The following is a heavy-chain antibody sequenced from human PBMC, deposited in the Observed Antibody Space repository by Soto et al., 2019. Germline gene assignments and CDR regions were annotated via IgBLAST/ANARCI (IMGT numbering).Heavy chain of an antibody. V-gene: IGHV3-43*01. CDR2: ISWDGGST. J-gene: IGHJ4*02. D-gene: IGHD1-26*01. CDR3: AKDMARGELLFPFDY. CDR1: GFTFDDYT. Sequence: GGSLRLSCAASGFTFDDYTMHWVRQAPGKGLEWVSLISWDGGSTYYADSVKGRFTISRDNSKNSLYLQMNSLRTEDTALYYCAKDMARGELLFPFDYWGQGTLVTVSS.